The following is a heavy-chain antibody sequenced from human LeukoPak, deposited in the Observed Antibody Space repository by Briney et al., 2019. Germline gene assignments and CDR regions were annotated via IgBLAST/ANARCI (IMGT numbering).Heavy chain of an antibody. J-gene: IGHJ4*02. V-gene: IGHV3-20*04. CDR1: GFNFDDYG. CDR3: ARAHNYDGRDYYYAFSNY. CDR2: VNWSGSST. D-gene: IGHD3-22*01. Sequence: PGGSLRLSCAASGFNFDDYGMTWVRQAPGRGLEWVSGVNWSGSSTNYADSVKGRFTISRDSATNSLYLQTNSLRAEDTALYYCARAHNYDGRDYYYAFSNYWGQGTLVTVSS.